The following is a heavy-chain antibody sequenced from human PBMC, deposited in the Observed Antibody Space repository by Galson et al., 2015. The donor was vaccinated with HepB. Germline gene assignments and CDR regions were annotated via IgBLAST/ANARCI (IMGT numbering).Heavy chain of an antibody. CDR3: ARHSENYGDYGTHWYFDL. J-gene: IGHJ2*01. CDR2: IYPGDSDT. CDR1: GYSFTSYW. D-gene: IGHD4-17*01. V-gene: IGHV5-51*01. Sequence: QSGAEVKKPGESLKISCKGSGYSFTSYWIGWVRQMPGKGLEWMGIIYPGDSDTRYSPSFQGQVTISADKSISTAYLQWSSLKASDTAMYYCARHSENYGDYGTHWYFDLWGRGTLVTVSS.